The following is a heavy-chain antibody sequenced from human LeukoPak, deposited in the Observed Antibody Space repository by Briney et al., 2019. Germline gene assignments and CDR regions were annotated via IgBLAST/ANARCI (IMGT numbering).Heavy chain of an antibody. CDR2: INPNTGGT. D-gene: IGHD1-1*01. CDR3: ARDDNFQFDY. J-gene: IGHJ4*02. Sequence: GASVKVSCKASGYTFTAYYMHWVRQAPGQGLEWMGWINPNTGGTNYAPKFQGRVTMTRDTSISTAYMVLSSLTFDDTAVYSCARDDNFQFDYWGQGTLATVSS. CDR1: GYTFTAYY. V-gene: IGHV1-2*02.